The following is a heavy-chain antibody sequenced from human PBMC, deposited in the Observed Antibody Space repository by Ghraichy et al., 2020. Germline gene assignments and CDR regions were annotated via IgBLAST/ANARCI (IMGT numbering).Heavy chain of an antibody. CDR3: ARASSIAVAAVDY. V-gene: IGHV1-2*04. CDR1: GYTFTGYY. Sequence: ASVKVSCKASGYTFTGYYMHWVRQAPGQGLEWMGWINPNSGGTNYAQKFQGWVTMTRDTSISTAYMELSRLRSDDTAVYYCARASSIAVAAVDYWGQGTLVTVSS. CDR2: INPNSGGT. J-gene: IGHJ4*02. D-gene: IGHD6-19*01.